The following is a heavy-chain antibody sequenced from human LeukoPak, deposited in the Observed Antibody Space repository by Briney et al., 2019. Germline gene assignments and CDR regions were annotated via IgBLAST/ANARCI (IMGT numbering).Heavy chain of an antibody. CDR3: ARQLSRWIQLYDY. Sequence: SETLSLTGTVSGVSISSSSYYWGWLRQPPGKGLEWIGSIYYSGSTYYNPSLKSRVTIAVDTSKNQFSLKLSSVTAADTAVYYCARQLSRWIQLYDYWGQGTLVTVSS. J-gene: IGHJ4*02. V-gene: IGHV4-39*01. D-gene: IGHD5-18*01. CDR2: IYYSGST. CDR1: GVSISSSSYY.